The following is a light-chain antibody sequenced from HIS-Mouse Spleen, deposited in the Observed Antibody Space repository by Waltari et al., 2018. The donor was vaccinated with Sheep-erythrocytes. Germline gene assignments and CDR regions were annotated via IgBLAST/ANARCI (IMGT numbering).Light chain of an antibody. CDR2: DAS. CDR3: QQYDNLLS. CDR1: QDISNY. J-gene: IGKJ4*01. Sequence: DIQMTQSPSSLSASVGDRVTITCQASQDISNYLNWYQQKPGNAPNILIYDASNLETGVPSRFSGSGSGTDFTFTISSLQPEDIATYYCQQYDNLLSFGGGTKVEIK. V-gene: IGKV1-33*01.